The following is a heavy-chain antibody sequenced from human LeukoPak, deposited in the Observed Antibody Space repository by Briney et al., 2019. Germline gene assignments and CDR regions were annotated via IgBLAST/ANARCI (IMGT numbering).Heavy chain of an antibody. CDR2: IYYTGST. CDR3: ARVRSESYSATDY. Sequence: SETLSLTCTVSGYSISSGYYWGWIWQPPGKGLEWIGSIYYTGSTYYTPPLKSRVTISVDTSKNQFSLNLNSVTAADTAVYYCARVRSESYSATDYWGQGTLVTVSS. V-gene: IGHV4-38-2*02. D-gene: IGHD1-26*01. CDR1: GYSISSGYY. J-gene: IGHJ4*02.